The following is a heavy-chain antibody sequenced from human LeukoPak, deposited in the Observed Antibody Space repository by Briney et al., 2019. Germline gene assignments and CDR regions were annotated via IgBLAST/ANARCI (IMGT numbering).Heavy chain of an antibody. V-gene: IGHV4-34*01. CDR1: GGSISSYY. D-gene: IGHD4-11*01. J-gene: IGHJ6*03. Sequence: SETLSLTCTVSGGSISSYYWSWIRQPPGKGLEWIGEINHSGSTNYNPSLKSRVTISVDTSKNQFSLKLSSVTAADTAVYYCARRGTVTTFYYYYYMDVWGKGTTVTVSS. CDR3: ARRGTVTTFYYYYYMDV. CDR2: INHSGST.